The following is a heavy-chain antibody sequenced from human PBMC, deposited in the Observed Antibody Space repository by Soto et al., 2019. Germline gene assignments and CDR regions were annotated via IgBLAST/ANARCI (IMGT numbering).Heavy chain of an antibody. CDR1: GGSISSSSYY. J-gene: IGHJ5*02. CDR3: ARRGRDDYGDINWFDP. Sequence: SETLSLTCTVSGGSISSSSYYWGWIRQHPGKGLEWIGSICYSGSTYYNPSLKSRVTISVDTSKNQFSLKLSSVTAADTAVYYCARRGRDDYGDINWFDPWGQGTLVTVSS. V-gene: IGHV4-39*01. D-gene: IGHD4-17*01. CDR2: ICYSGST.